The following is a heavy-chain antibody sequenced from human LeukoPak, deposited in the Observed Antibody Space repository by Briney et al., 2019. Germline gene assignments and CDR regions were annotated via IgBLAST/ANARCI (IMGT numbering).Heavy chain of an antibody. J-gene: IGHJ4*02. CDR3: ARGRDSSSWYYFDY. D-gene: IGHD6-13*01. Sequence: ASVKVSCKASGYTFTGYYMHWVRQAPGQGLEWMGWINPNSGNTGYAQKFQGRVTMTRNTSISTAYMELSSLRSEDTAVYYCARGRDSSSWYYFDYWGQGTLVTVSS. CDR1: GYTFTGYY. CDR2: INPNSGNT. V-gene: IGHV1-8*02.